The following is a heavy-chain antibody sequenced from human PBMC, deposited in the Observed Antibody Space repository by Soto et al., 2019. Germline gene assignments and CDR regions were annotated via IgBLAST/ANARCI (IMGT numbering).Heavy chain of an antibody. CDR3: ARRLGYDILTGFDY. J-gene: IGHJ4*02. D-gene: IGHD3-9*01. CDR2: IYPGDSDT. Sequence: PGESLKISCKGSGYTFTNYWIGWVRQMPGKGPEWMGIIYPGDSDTRYSPSFQGQVTISADRSISTAYLQWSSLKASDTAMYYCARRLGYDILTGFDYWGQGTLVTVSS. V-gene: IGHV5-51*01. CDR1: GYTFTNYW.